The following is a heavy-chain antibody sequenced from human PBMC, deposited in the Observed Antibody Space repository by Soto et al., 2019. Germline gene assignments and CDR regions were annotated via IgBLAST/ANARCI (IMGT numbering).Heavy chain of an antibody. CDR1: GGSISSYY. J-gene: IGHJ6*02. Sequence: SETLSLTCTVSGGSISSYYWSWIRQPPGKGLEWIGYIYYSGSTNYNPSLKSRVTISVDTSKNQFSLKLSSVTAADTAVYYCARVTLYRNWNYERYYYYGMDVWGQGTTVTVSS. CDR2: IYYSGST. V-gene: IGHV4-59*01. CDR3: ARVTLYRNWNYERYYYYGMDV. D-gene: IGHD1-7*01.